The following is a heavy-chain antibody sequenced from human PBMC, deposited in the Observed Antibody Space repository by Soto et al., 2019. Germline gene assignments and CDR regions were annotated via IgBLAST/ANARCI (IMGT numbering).Heavy chain of an antibody. V-gene: IGHV1-18*01. CDR1: GYTFTSYG. CDR3: ARVASYDSSGPHFDY. Sequence: QVQLVQSGAEVKKPGASAKVSCKASGYTFTSYGISWVRQAPGQGLEWMGWISAYNGNTNYAQKLQGRVTMTTDTSTSTAYMELRSLRSDDTAVYYCARVASYDSSGPHFDYWGQGTLVTVSS. J-gene: IGHJ4*02. D-gene: IGHD3-22*01. CDR2: ISAYNGNT.